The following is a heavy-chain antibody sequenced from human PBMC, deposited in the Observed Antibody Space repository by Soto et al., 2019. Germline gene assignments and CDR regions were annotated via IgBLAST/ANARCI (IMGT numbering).Heavy chain of an antibody. D-gene: IGHD2-2*01. CDR1: GFSFSSYA. Sequence: GGSLRLSCAASGFSFSSYAMSWVRQAPGEGLEWVSAISGSGGSTYYADSVKGRFTISRDNSKNTLYLQMNSLRAEDTDVYYWAKDQPVVPAANLDYWGQGTLFTVSS. CDR3: AKDQPVVPAANLDY. J-gene: IGHJ4*02. CDR2: ISGSGGST. V-gene: IGHV3-23*01.